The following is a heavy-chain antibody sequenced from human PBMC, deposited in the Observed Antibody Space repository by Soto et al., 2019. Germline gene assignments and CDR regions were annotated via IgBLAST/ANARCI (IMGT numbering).Heavy chain of an antibody. J-gene: IGHJ6*02. Sequence: WGCLRVDCAHTGVRVRRSWKNWVRQAPGKGLEWVSYISSSNRTINYADSVKGRFIISRDNAKNSLYPQMHSLRDEDTAVYYCAREGWPLLQTDMDVWGHGTTVKVS. V-gene: IGHV3-48*02. CDR1: GVRVRRSW. D-gene: IGHD2-15*01. CDR3: AREGWPLLQTDMDV. CDR2: ISSSNRTI.